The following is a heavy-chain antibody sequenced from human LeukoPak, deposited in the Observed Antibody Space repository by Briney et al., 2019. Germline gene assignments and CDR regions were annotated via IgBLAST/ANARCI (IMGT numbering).Heavy chain of an antibody. V-gene: IGHV4-59*01. D-gene: IGHD6-13*01. CDR1: GGSISSYY. Sequence: PETLSLTCTVSGGSISSYYWSWIRQPPGKGLEWIGYIYYSGSTNYSPSLKSRLTISVDTSKNQFSLKLSSVTAADTAVYYCARTYGSSGLGYFDLWGRGTLVTVSS. CDR2: IYYSGST. J-gene: IGHJ2*01. CDR3: ARTYGSSGLGYFDL.